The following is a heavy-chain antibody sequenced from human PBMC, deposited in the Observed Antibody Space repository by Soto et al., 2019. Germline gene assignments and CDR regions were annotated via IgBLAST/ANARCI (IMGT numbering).Heavy chain of an antibody. CDR1: GGSISSEYFH. Sequence: QVHLQQSGPGLVEPSQTLSLTCAVSGGSISSEYFHWTWIRQSPGKGLEWIGYIHYTGSIMYNPSFKSRLTMAVDTTKNQFSLQLTSVTAADTAVYFCAREDDGGDRDYYGLDVWGQGTTVTVSS. V-gene: IGHV4-30-4*08. D-gene: IGHD2-21*02. CDR2: IHYTGSI. J-gene: IGHJ6*02. CDR3: AREDDGGDRDYYGLDV.